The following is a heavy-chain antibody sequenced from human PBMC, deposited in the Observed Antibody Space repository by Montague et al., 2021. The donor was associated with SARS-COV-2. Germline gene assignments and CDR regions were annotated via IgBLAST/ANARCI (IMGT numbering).Heavy chain of an antibody. CDR2: INHSGST. CDR1: GGSLNNYF. V-gene: IGHV4-34*01. Sequence: SETLSLTCTVSGGSLNNYFWSWIRQPPGKGLEWIGEINHSGSTNYNPSLKSRVTISVDTSKNQFSLKLSSVTAADTAVYYCARGMRRPYYYYYGMDVWGQGTTVTVSS. J-gene: IGHJ6*02. CDR3: ARGMRRPYYYYYGMDV.